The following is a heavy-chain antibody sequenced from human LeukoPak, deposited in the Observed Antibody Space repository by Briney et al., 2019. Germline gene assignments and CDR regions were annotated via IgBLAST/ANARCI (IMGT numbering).Heavy chain of an antibody. V-gene: IGHV3-23*01. CDR2: ISGSGST. CDR1: GFTFSSYG. D-gene: IGHD3-16*01. J-gene: IGHJ1*01. CDR3: AKDDDWGRFNH. Sequence: GGSLRLSCAASGFTFSSYGMSWVRQAPGKGLEWVSAISGSGSTYYADSVRGRFTISRDNFKNTVSLQLNSLRAEDTAMYYCAKDDDWGRFNHWGQGTLVTVSS.